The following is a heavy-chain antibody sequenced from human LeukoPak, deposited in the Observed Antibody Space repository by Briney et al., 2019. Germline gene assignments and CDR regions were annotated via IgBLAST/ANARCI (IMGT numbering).Heavy chain of an antibody. CDR2: IYYSGST. CDR1: GGSISSDDYY. Sequence: SETLSLTCTVSGGSISSDDYYWSWIRQPPGKGLERIGYIYYSGSTYYNPSLKSRVTISVDRSKNQFSLKLSSVTAADTAVYYCARYPRNSSGFDYWGQGTLVTVSS. J-gene: IGHJ4*02. V-gene: IGHV4-30-4*01. CDR3: ARYPRNSSGFDY. D-gene: IGHD6-19*01.